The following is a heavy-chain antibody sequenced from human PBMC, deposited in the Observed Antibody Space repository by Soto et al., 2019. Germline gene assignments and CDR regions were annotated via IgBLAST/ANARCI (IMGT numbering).Heavy chain of an antibody. CDR3: ARRGEVIAAARQNNWFDP. J-gene: IGHJ5*02. Sequence: SVKVSCKAPGGTFSSYAISWVRQAPGQGLEWMGGIIPIFGTANYAQKFQGRVTITADESTSTAYMELSSLRSEDTAVYYCARRGEVIAAARQNNWFDPWGQGTLVTVSS. CDR1: GGTFSSYA. D-gene: IGHD6-13*01. CDR2: IIPIFGTA. V-gene: IGHV1-69*13.